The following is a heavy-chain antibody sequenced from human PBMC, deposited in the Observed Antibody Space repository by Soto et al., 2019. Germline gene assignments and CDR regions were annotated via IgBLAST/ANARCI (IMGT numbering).Heavy chain of an antibody. CDR2: ISYDSTKT. D-gene: IGHD1-26*01. J-gene: IGHJ6*02. CDR1: GFTFNSYG. V-gene: IGHV3-30*03. Sequence: GGSLRLYCAASGFTFNSYGMHWVRQGTGNGLEWVAFISYDSTKTYYADSVKGRFTISRDNSNSALYVQMNSLTGEDTAVYYCARTRSAWSDFHYYSLDVWGQGTTVTVSS. CDR3: ARTRSAWSDFHYYSLDV.